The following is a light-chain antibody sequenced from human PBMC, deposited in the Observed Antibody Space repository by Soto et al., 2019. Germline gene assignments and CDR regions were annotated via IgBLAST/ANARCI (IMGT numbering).Light chain of an antibody. V-gene: IGLV2-14*01. Sequence: QSVLTQPASVSGSPGQSITISCTGTSSDVGGYNYVSWYQQHPGKAPKLMIYDVSNRPSGVSNRFSGSKSDNTASLTISGLQAEDEAHYYCTSYATSRTVVFGGGTKVTVL. CDR2: DVS. CDR1: SSDVGGYNY. J-gene: IGLJ2*01. CDR3: TSYATSRTVV.